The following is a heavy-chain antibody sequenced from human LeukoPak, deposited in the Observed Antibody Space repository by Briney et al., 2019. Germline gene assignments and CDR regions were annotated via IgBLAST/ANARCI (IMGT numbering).Heavy chain of an antibody. CDR3: ARADSVAYQAFDY. Sequence: SETLSLTCTVSGGSISSSSYYWGWIRQPPGKGLEWIGIIYHTGSTYYNPSLKSRVTITVDTSKNQFSLKLSSVTAADTAMYYCARADSVAYQAFDYWGQGPLVTVSS. CDR2: IYHTGST. V-gene: IGHV4-39*07. D-gene: IGHD5/OR15-5a*01. J-gene: IGHJ4*02. CDR1: GGSISSSSYY.